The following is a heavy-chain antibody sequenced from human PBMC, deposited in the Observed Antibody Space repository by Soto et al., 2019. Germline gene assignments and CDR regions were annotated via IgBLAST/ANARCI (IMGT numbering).Heavy chain of an antibody. V-gene: IGHV3-23*01. CDR3: ARTMIVVVTHDAFDI. Sequence: GGSLRLCCAASGFTFSSYAMSWVRQAPGKGLEWVSAISGSGGSTYYADSVKGRFTISRDNSKNTLYLQMNSLRAEDTAVYYCARTMIVVVTHDAFDIWGKGTMVTV. CDR1: GFTFSSYA. J-gene: IGHJ3*02. CDR2: ISGSGGST. D-gene: IGHD3-22*01.